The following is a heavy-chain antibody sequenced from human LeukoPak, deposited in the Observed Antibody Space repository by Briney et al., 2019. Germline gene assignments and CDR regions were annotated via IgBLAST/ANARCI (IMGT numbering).Heavy chain of an antibody. V-gene: IGHV4-59*08. CDR2: IYYSGSA. D-gene: IGHD4-17*01. CDR1: GGSISSYY. CDR3: ARRLDYGDPKPHYYYYGMDV. J-gene: IGHJ6*02. Sequence: PSETLSLTCTVSGGSISSYYWSWIRQPPGKGLEWIWYIYYSGSANYNPSLKSRVTISVDTSKNQFSLKLSSVTAADTALYYCARRLDYGDPKPHYYYYGMDVWGQGTTVTVSS.